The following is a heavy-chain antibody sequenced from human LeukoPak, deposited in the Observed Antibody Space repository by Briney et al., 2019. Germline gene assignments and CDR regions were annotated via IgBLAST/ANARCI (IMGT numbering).Heavy chain of an antibody. V-gene: IGHV3-20*04. CDR3: ARGYYYDSSGYTFDY. Sequence: GGSLRLSCAASGFTFDDYGMSWVRQAPGKGLEWVSSINWNGGSTGYADSLKGRFTISRDNAKNTLYLQMNSLRAEDTAVYYCARGYYYDSSGYTFDYWGQGTLVTVSS. CDR1: GFTFDDYG. D-gene: IGHD3-22*01. CDR2: INWNGGST. J-gene: IGHJ4*02.